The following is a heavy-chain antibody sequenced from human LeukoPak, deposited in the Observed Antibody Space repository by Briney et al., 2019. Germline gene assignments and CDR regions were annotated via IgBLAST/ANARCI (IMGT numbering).Heavy chain of an antibody. CDR1: GFTFSSYS. J-gene: IGHJ4*02. D-gene: IGHD3-22*01. V-gene: IGHV3-48*01. Sequence: GGSLRLSCAASGFTFSSYSMNWVRQAPGKGLEWVSYISSSSSTIYYADSVKGRFTISGDNAKNSLYLQMNTLRAEATAVYYWARPESSGYYPNYWGQGPLVTVPS. CDR2: ISSSSSTI. CDR3: ARPESSGYYPNY.